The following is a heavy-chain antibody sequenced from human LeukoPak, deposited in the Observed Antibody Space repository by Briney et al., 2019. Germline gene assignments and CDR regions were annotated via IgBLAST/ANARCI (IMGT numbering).Heavy chain of an antibody. CDR1: GGSINSYY. V-gene: IGHV4-59*01. CDR2: IYYSGST. Sequence: SETLSLTCTVSGGSINSYYWSWIRQPPGKGLEWIGYIYYSGSTNYSPSLRGRVTISVDTSKNQFSLKLSSVTAADTAVYYCARGLAAAGTSYFDYWGQGTLVTVSS. D-gene: IGHD6-13*01. CDR3: ARGLAAAGTSYFDY. J-gene: IGHJ4*02.